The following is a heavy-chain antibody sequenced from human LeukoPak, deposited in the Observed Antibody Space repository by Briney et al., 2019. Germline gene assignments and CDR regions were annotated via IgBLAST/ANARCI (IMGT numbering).Heavy chain of an antibody. CDR3: ARARNEYSSSWYDY. J-gene: IGHJ4*02. V-gene: IGHV4-34*01. CDR2: INDSGST. Sequence: SETLSLTCPVYGGSFSGYYFTWIRQPPGKGLEWIGEINDSGSTNYNPSLKSRVTISVDTSKNQFSLKVSAVTAADTAVYYCARARNEYSSSWYDYWGQGTLVTVSS. CDR1: GGSFSGYY. D-gene: IGHD6-13*01.